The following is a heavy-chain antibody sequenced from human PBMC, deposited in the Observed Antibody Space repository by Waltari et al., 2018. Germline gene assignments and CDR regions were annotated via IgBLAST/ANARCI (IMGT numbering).Heavy chain of an antibody. CDR3: AGGDADAFDI. V-gene: IGHV4-61*09. J-gene: IGHJ3*02. CDR2: SYTSGST. Sequence: QVLLQESGPGLVKPSQTLSLTCTVSGGSISSGRYYWSWIRQPAGKGLEWIGYSYTSGSTNYNPSLKSRVTISVDTSKNQFSLKLSSVTAADTAVYYCAGGDADAFDIWGQGTMVTVSS. D-gene: IGHD2-21*02. CDR1: GGSISSGRYY.